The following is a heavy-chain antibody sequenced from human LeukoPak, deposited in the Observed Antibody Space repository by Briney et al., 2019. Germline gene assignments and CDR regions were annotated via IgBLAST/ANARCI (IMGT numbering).Heavy chain of an antibody. J-gene: IGHJ4*02. D-gene: IGHD4-11*01. Sequence: SETLSLTCGLSGGTSRSYYRSWICQPPGKGQQKIGEINRSGSTNYNPSLKSRVTISVDTSKNEFSLKLSSVTAADTAVYFCARSGLTTVLYLDWGQGTLVTVSS. CDR2: INRSGST. CDR3: ARSGLTTVLYLD. V-gene: IGHV4-34*01. CDR1: GGTSRSYY.